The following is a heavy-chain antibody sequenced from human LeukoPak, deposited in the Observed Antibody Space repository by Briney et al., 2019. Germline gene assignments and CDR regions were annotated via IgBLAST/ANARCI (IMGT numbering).Heavy chain of an antibody. D-gene: IGHD5-24*01. CDR1: GFTFSTYA. V-gene: IGHV3-30-3*01. CDR2: ISFDGNNK. J-gene: IGHJ3*02. CDR3: ARGGGYNPDGQGDAFDI. Sequence: GGSLRLSCVASGFTFSTYALHWVRQAPGKGLEWVAVISFDGNNKYYAASVKGRFTISRDNAKNTLYLQMNSLRAEDTAVYYCARGGGYNPDGQGDAFDIWGQGTMVTVSS.